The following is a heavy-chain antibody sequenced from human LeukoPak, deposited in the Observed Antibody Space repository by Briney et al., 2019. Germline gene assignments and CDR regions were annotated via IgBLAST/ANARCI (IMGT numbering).Heavy chain of an antibody. CDR2: INQGGSDK. Sequence: GGSLRLSCAASGFTLSGHWMSWVRQAPGKGLEWVANINQGGSDKYYVDSVNGRFTISRDNANNLLYLQMNSLRGEDTAVYYCTRDRSRAEDDWGQGTLVTVSS. D-gene: IGHD6-25*01. J-gene: IGHJ4*02. CDR1: GFTLSGHW. CDR3: TRDRSRAEDD. V-gene: IGHV3-7*01.